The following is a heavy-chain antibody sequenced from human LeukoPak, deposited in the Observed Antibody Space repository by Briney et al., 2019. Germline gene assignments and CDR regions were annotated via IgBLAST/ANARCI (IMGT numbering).Heavy chain of an antibody. CDR2: IIPIFGTA. V-gene: IGHV1-69*05. J-gene: IGHJ6*03. CDR3: ARGQLVPTNYYYYYYMDV. Sequence: ASVKVSCKASGSTFSSYAISWVRQAPGQGLKWMGGIIPIFGTANYAQKFQGRVTITTDESTSTAYMELSSLRSEDTAVYYCARGQLVPTNYYYYYYMDVWGKGTTVTVSS. CDR1: GSTFSSYA. D-gene: IGHD6-6*01.